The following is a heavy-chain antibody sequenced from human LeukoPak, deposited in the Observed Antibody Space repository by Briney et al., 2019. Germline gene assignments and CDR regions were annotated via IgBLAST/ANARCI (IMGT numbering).Heavy chain of an antibody. J-gene: IGHJ1*01. V-gene: IGHV1-2*02. CDR3: ARVGLDDFWSGYSFQH. Sequence: ASVKVSCKASEYTFTGYYMHWVRQAPGQGLEWMGWINPNSGGTNYAQKFQGRVTMTRDTSISTAYMELSRLRSDDTAVYYCARVGLDDFWSGYSFQHWGQGTLVTVSS. D-gene: IGHD3-3*01. CDR2: INPNSGGT. CDR1: EYTFTGYY.